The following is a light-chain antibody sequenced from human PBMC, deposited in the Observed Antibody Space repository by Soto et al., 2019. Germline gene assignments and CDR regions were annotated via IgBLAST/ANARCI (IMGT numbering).Light chain of an antibody. CDR3: QQYESYWT. Sequence: DIRMTQSPSTLSASVGDRITITCLASQSVSNWLAWYQQKPGKAPKLLIYRASSLESGVPSRFSGSGPGTEFTLTINSLQPEDFATYYCQQYESYWTFGQGTKVDIK. J-gene: IGKJ1*01. V-gene: IGKV1-5*03. CDR1: QSVSNW. CDR2: RAS.